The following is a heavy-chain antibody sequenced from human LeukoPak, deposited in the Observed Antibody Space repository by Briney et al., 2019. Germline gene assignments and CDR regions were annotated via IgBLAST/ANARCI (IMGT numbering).Heavy chain of an antibody. CDR1: GGSISSYY. J-gene: IGHJ5*02. D-gene: IGHD6-13*01. CDR2: IYTSGST. Sequence: SETLSLTCTVSGGSISSYYWSWIRQPPGEGLEWIGYIYTSGSTNYNPSLKSRVTISVDTSKNQFSLKLSSVTAADTAVYYCARQEIAAAGDWFDPWGQGTLVTVSS. CDR3: ARQEIAAAGDWFDP. V-gene: IGHV4-4*09.